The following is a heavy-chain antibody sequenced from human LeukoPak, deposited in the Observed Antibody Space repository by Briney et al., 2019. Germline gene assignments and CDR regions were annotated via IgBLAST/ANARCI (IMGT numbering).Heavy chain of an antibody. CDR1: GGSFSGYY. J-gene: IGHJ4*02. V-gene: IGHV4-34*01. Sequence: SETLSLTCAVYGGSFSGYYWSWIRQPPGKGLEWIGEINHSGSTNYNPSLKSRVTISVDTSKNQFPLKLSSVTAADTAVYYCARRSRVPAARHFDYWGQGTLVTVSS. CDR2: INHSGST. CDR3: ARRSRVPAARHFDY. D-gene: IGHD2-2*01.